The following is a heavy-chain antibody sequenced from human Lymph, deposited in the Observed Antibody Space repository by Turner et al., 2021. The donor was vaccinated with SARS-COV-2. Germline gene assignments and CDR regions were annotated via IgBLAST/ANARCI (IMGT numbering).Heavy chain of an antibody. D-gene: IGHD3-16*01. CDR1: GFTFSSSG. J-gene: IGHJ4*02. CDR3: ARHNGGRLDY. V-gene: IGHV3-33*01. Sequence: QVQLVESGGGVVQPGRPLRLPCAASGFTFSSSGMHWVRQAPGKGLEWVAVIWYDGSNKYYADSVKGRFTISRDNSKNTLYLQMNSLRAEDTAVYYCARHNGGRLDYWGQGTLVTVSS. CDR2: IWYDGSNK.